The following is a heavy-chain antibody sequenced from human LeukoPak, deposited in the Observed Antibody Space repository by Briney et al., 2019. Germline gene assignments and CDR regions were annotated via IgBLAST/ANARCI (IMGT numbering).Heavy chain of an antibody. CDR3: ARAPPPTVTPDY. D-gene: IGHD4-11*01. CDR2: MNPNSGNT. CDR1: GYTFTIYD. J-gene: IGHJ4*02. V-gene: IGHV1-8*02. Sequence: ASVKVSCKASGYTFTIYDINWVRQAPGQGLEWMGWMNPNSGNTGYAQKFQGRVTMTRNTSISTAYMELSSLRSEDTAVYYCARAPPPTVTPDYWGQGTLVTVSS.